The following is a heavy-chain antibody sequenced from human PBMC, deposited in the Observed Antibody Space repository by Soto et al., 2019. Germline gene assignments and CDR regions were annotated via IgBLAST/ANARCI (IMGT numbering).Heavy chain of an antibody. J-gene: IGHJ5*02. CDR2: INAGTGTT. Sequence: QAQLVQSGAEVKKPGASVKVSCKASGYSFSSYGMQWVRQAPGQGPEWIGWINAGTGTTKYPQKFQGRVTITSDTASITAYMELNSLRSEDTAVYCCARVLLWFGEGFAPWGEGPLVTVSS. V-gene: IGHV1-3*01. CDR3: ARVLLWFGEGFAP. D-gene: IGHD3-10*01. CDR1: GYSFSSYG.